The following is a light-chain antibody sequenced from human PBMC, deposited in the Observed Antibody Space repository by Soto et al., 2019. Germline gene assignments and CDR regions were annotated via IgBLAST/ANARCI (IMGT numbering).Light chain of an antibody. CDR1: SSNIGAGYD. J-gene: IGLJ2*01. CDR2: GNS. V-gene: IGLV1-40*01. CDR3: QSYDSSLNGVV. Sequence: QSVLTQPPSVSGAPGQRVTISCTGSSSNIGAGYDVHWYQQLPGTAPKLLIYGNSNRPSGVPDRFSGSKSGTSASLAITGLQAEDETDYYCQSYDSSLNGVVFGGGIKLTVL.